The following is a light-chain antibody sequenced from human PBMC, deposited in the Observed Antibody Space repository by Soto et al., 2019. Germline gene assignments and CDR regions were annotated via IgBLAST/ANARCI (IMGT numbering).Light chain of an antibody. Sequence: EVVLTKSPGTLALSPGQRDTLFFRASQSVSNNYFAWYQRKPGQAPRLLIFGSSDRPTGITDRFRGSGSGTDFTLTISRREPLVCEGYYCQQYGIPPPYTFGQGTNQGLK. CDR1: QSVSNNY. CDR3: QQYGIPPPYT. CDR2: GSS. J-gene: IGKJ2*01. V-gene: IGKV3-20*01.